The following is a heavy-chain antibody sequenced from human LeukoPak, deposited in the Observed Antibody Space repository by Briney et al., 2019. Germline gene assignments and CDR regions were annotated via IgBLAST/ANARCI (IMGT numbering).Heavy chain of an antibody. CDR1: GGSISSYY. Sequence: TSETLSLTCTVSGGSISSYYWSWIRQPPGKGLEWIGYIYYSGSTNYNPSLKSRVTISVDTSKNQFSLKLSSVTAADTAVYYCARHQGYGDYALDYWGQRTLVTVSS. CDR2: IYYSGST. V-gene: IGHV4-59*01. CDR3: ARHQGYGDYALDY. J-gene: IGHJ4*02. D-gene: IGHD4-17*01.